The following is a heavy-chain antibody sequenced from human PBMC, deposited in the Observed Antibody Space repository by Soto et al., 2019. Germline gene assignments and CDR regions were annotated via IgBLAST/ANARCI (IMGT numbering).Heavy chain of an antibody. J-gene: IGHJ4*02. CDR3: ARGIAAQSIHYFDY. Sequence: QPGGSLRLSCAASGFTFSSYEMNWVRQAPGKGLEWVSYISSSGSTIYYADSVKGRFTISRDNAKNSLYLQMNSLRAEDTAVYYCARGIAAQSIHYFDYWGQGTLVTVSS. D-gene: IGHD6-6*01. CDR2: ISSSGSTI. CDR1: GFTFSSYE. V-gene: IGHV3-48*03.